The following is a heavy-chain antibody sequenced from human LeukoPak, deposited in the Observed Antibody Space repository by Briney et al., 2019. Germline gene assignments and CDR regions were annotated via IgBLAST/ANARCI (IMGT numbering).Heavy chain of an antibody. J-gene: IGHJ4*02. Sequence: GGSLRLSCAASGFTFISYEMNWVRQAPGKGLEWVSYISSSGTTIHYADSVKGRFTISRDNAKNSLYLQMNSLRAEDTAVYYCARVRSGWYDDYWGQGTLVTVSS. V-gene: IGHV3-48*03. CDR3: ARVRSGWYDDY. D-gene: IGHD6-19*01. CDR2: ISSSGTTI. CDR1: GFTFISYE.